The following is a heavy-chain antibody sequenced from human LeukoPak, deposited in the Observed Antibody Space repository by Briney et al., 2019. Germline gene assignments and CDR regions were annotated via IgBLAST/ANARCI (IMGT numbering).Heavy chain of an antibody. CDR3: ARDPTASRWFDP. D-gene: IGHD4-11*01. V-gene: IGHV1-2*02. CDR2: INPNSGGT. Sequence: ASVTVSCKASGYTFTCYYMHWVRQAPGQGLEWMGWINPNSGGTNYAQKFQGRVTMTRNTSISTAYMELSRLRSDDTAVYYCARDPTASRWFDPWGQGTLVTVSS. CDR1: GYTFTCYY. J-gene: IGHJ5*02.